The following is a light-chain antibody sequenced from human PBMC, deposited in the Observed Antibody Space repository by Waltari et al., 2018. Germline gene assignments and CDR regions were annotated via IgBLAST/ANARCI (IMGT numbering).Light chain of an antibody. V-gene: IGLV1-36*01. J-gene: IGLJ2*01. CDR2: ADD. CDR1: RSNIGNNA. CDR3: AAWDDSLKGVL. Sequence: QSVLTQTPSVSEAPRQRVTISCSGSRSNIGNNAVNWYQQVPGQAPKLLVFADDRLPSGVSDRFSGSKSGTSASLAISGLRSEDEGVYFCAAWDDSLKGVLFGGGTKLTVL.